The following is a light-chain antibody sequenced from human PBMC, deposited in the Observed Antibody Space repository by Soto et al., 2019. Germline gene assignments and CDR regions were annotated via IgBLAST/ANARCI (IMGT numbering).Light chain of an antibody. V-gene: IGKV1D-16*01. Sequence: DIQMTQSPSSVSASVGDRVTITCRASQGVSTWLAWYQQKPGKAPNLLIYTASSLQSGVPSRFSGSGSGTDFTLTISSLQPDDFATYYCQQYNGYSTWTFGQGTKVDIK. CDR3: QQYNGYSTWT. CDR2: TAS. J-gene: IGKJ1*01. CDR1: QGVSTW.